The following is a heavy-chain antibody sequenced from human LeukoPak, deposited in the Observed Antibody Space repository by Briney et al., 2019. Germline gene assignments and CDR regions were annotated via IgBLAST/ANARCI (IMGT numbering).Heavy chain of an antibody. V-gene: IGHV5-51*01. CDR2: IYPGDSDT. CDR3: ARHWGKPNNWFDP. CDR1: GYSFTSYW. D-gene: IGHD3-16*01. Sequence: GESLKISCKASGYSFTSYWIGWVRQMPGKGLEWMGLIYPGDSDTRYSPSFQGQVTISADKSISTAYLQWSSLKASDTAMYYCARHWGKPNNWFDPWGQGNLVTVSS. J-gene: IGHJ5*02.